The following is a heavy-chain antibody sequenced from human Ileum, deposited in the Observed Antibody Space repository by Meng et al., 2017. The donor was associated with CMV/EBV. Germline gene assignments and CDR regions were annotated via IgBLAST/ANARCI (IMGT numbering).Heavy chain of an antibody. CDR2: ISSSSDYI. Sequence: GESLKISCAASGFTFSSHSMTWVRQAPGKVLEWVSSISSSSDYIYYSDSLKGRFTISRDNARNSLYLQMNSLRAEDTAVYYCATRRHVSGDVWGQGTMVTVSS. CDR3: ATRRHVSGDV. CDR1: GFTFSSHS. J-gene: IGHJ6*02. V-gene: IGHV3-21*01.